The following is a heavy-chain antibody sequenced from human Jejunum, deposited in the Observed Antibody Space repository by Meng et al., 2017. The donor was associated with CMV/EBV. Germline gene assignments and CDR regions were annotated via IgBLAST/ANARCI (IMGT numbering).Heavy chain of an antibody. J-gene: IGHJ4*02. CDR2: IHPNTAAT. CDR1: GYTFTGSF. D-gene: IGHD3-3*01. Sequence: CHTSGYTFTGSFIPWVRPAPGQGLEWLARIHPNTAATDYAQKFQGRVTMIGDTSTNTLYLEMRRLRSGATAVYYCARRHDFDLYFDYWGQGSLVTVSS. CDR3: ARRHDFDLYFDY. V-gene: IGHV1-2*06.